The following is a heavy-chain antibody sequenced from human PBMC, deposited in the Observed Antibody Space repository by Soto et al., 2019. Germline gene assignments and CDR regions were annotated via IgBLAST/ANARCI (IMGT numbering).Heavy chain of an antibody. CDR1: GFTFSSYS. J-gene: IGHJ4*02. D-gene: IGHD1-1*01. V-gene: IGHV3-21*01. CDR3: ARDRAHQVQLERPIDY. CDR2: ISSSSSYI. Sequence: EVQLVESGGGLVKPGGSLRLSCAASGFTFSSYSMNWVRQAPGKGLEWVSSISSSSSYIYYADSVKGRFTISRDNAKNSLYLQMNSLRAEDTAVYYCARDRAHQVQLERPIDYWGQGTLVTVSS.